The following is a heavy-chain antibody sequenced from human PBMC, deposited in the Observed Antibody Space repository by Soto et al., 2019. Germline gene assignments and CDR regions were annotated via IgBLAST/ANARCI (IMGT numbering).Heavy chain of an antibody. V-gene: IGHV3-9*01. CDR1: GFTFEDYA. J-gene: IGHJ4*02. D-gene: IGHD2-15*01. Sequence: EVQLVESGGDLVQPGRSLRLSCAASGFTFEDYAMHWVRQVPGKGLEWVSGITWNSGKIEYADSVKGRFTISRDNANNCVHLQMSSLRPEDTALYYCAKGKVAGSRGYFDYWGQGTLVTVSS. CDR2: ITWNSGKI. CDR3: AKGKVAGSRGYFDY.